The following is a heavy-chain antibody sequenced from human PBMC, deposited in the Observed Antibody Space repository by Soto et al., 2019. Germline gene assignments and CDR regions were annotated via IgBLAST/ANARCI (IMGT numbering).Heavy chain of an antibody. D-gene: IGHD3-10*01. Sequence: ASVKVSCKASGYTFTGYYMHWVRQAPGQGLEWMGWINPNSGGTNYAQKFQGWVTMTRDTSISTAYMELSRLRSDDTAVYYCARDGLLWFGELYDYWGQGTLVTVSS. V-gene: IGHV1-2*04. J-gene: IGHJ4*02. CDR3: ARDGLLWFGELYDY. CDR1: GYTFTGYY. CDR2: INPNSGGT.